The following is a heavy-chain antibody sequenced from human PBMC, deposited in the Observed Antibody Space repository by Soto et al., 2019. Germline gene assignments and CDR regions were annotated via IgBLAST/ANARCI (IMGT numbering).Heavy chain of an antibody. CDR2: IYYSGST. D-gene: IGHD5-12*01. J-gene: IGHJ4*02. CDR1: GGSISSYY. Sequence: SETLSLTCTVSGGSISSYYWSWILQPPGKGLEWIGYIYYSGSTYYNPSLKSRVTISVDTSKNQFSLKLSSVTAADTAVYYCARDYRGYSGYGLDYWGLGTLVTVS. CDR3: ARDYRGYSGYGLDY. V-gene: IGHV4-59*12.